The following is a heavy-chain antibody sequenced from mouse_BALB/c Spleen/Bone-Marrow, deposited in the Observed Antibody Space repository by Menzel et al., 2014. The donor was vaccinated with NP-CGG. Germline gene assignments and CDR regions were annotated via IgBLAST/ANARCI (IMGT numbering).Heavy chain of an antibody. CDR2: IDPAKGNT. J-gene: IGHJ4*01. D-gene: IGHD1-1*01. CDR1: GFNINYIL. Sequence: VQHQQSGAELVKPWASVKLSFTASGFNINYILIHWVKQRPEQALEWIGRIDPAKGNTKYDPKFQGKATITAATSSNTAYLQHSSPPSEDTAVYYCAILRRTYAMDYWGQGTTVTVSS. V-gene: IGHV14-3*02. CDR3: AILRRTYAMDY.